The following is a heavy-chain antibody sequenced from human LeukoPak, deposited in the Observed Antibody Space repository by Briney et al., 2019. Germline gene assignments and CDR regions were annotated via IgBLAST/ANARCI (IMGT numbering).Heavy chain of an antibody. CDR2: IYTSGST. Sequence: SETLSLTCTVSGGSISSGSYYWSWIRQPAGKGLEWIGRIYTSGSTNYNPSLKSRVTISLDTSKNQFSLNLSSVTAADTAVYYCARGPGGSSSSDFDYWGQGTLVTVSS. CDR3: ARGPGGSSSSDFDY. CDR1: GGSISSGSYY. D-gene: IGHD6-6*01. J-gene: IGHJ4*02. V-gene: IGHV4-61*02.